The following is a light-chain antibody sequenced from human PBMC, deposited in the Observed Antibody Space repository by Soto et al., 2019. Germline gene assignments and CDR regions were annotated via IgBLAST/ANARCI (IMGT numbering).Light chain of an antibody. Sequence: DIQMTQSPSTLSASVGDRVTITCRASQSISSWLAWYQQKPGKAPKLLIYKASSLESGVPSRFSGSGSGTEFTLTISSLQPDDFATYYGKQYRTFGQGTKVEIK. CDR3: KQYRT. V-gene: IGKV1-5*03. CDR1: QSISSW. CDR2: KAS. J-gene: IGKJ1*01.